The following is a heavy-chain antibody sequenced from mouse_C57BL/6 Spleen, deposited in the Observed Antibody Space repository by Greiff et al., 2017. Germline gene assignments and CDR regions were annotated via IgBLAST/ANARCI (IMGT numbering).Heavy chain of an antibody. D-gene: IGHD1-1*01. CDR2: IDPSDSET. J-gene: IGHJ1*03. CDR1: GYTFTSYW. V-gene: IGHV1-52*01. Sequence: QVQLQQPGAELVRPGSSVKLSCKASGYTFTSYWMHWVKQRPIQGLEWIGNIDPSDSETHYNQKFKDKATLTVDKPSSTAYMQLSSLTSEDSAVYYCARFITTVGYFDVWGTGTTVTVSS. CDR3: ARFITTVGYFDV.